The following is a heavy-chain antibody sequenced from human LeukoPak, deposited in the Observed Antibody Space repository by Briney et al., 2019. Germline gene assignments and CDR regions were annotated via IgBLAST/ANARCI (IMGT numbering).Heavy chain of an antibody. V-gene: IGHV3-7*01. D-gene: IGHD1-26*01. J-gene: IGHJ4*02. CDR1: GFTFSSYW. Sequence: GGSLRLSCAASGFTFSSYWMSWVRQAPGKGLEWVANIKQDGSEKYYVDSVKGRFTISRDNAKNSLYLQMNSLRAEDTAVYYCARDWVEESGSYPVEGWGQGTLVTVSS. CDR2: IKQDGSEK. CDR3: ARDWVEESGSYPVEG.